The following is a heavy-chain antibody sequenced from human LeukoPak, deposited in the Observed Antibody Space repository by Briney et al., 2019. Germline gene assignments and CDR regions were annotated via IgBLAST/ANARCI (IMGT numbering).Heavy chain of an antibody. Sequence: GAPVKVSCKASGYTFTNYDISWVRQAPGQGLEWMGWISAYNGNTNYAQKLQDRVSMTTDTSTSTAYMELRSLRSDDTAVYYCARDRSSSDYWGQGTLVTVSS. CDR3: ARDRSSSDY. CDR1: GYTFTNYD. CDR2: ISAYNGNT. J-gene: IGHJ4*02. V-gene: IGHV1-18*01. D-gene: IGHD6-6*01.